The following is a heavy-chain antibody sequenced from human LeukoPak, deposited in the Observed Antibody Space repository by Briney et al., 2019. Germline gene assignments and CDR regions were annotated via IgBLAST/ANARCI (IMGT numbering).Heavy chain of an antibody. CDR2: ISWNSGSI. V-gene: IGHV3-9*01. J-gene: IGHJ6*02. CDR1: GFTFDDYA. CDR3: AKHHGYSYGPSYGMDV. Sequence: PGRSLRLSCAASGFTFDDYAMHWVRQAPGKGLEWVSGISWNSGSIGYADSVKGRFTISRDNSKNTLYLQMNSLRAEDTAVYYCAKHHGYSYGPSYGMDVWGQGTTATVSS. D-gene: IGHD5-18*01.